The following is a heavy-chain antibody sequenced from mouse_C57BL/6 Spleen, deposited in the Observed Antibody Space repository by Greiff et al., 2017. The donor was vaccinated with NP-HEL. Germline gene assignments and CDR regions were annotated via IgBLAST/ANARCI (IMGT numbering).Heavy chain of an antibody. J-gene: IGHJ2*01. CDR1: GYSFTGYY. CDR3: ARDDYDGA. CDR2: INPSTGGT. V-gene: IGHV1-43*01. Sequence: VQLQQSGPELVKPGASVKISCKASGYSFTGYYMHWVKQSSEKSLEWIGEINPSTGGTSYNQKFKGKATLTVDKSSSTAYMQLKSLTSEDSAVYYCARDDYDGAWGQGTTLTVSS. D-gene: IGHD2-4*01.